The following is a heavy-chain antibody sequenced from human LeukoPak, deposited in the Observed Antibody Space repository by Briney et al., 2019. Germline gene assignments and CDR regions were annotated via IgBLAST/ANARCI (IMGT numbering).Heavy chain of an antibody. V-gene: IGHV3-20*04. CDR2: INWNGGST. CDR3: ARGPLSGYYYYYMDV. Sequence: XCAASGFTFDDYGMSWVRQAPGKGLEWVSGINWNGGSTVYADSVKGRFTISRDNAKNSLYLQMNSLRAENTALYYCARGPLSGYYYYYMDVWGKGTTVTVSS. CDR1: GFTFDDYG. J-gene: IGHJ6*03.